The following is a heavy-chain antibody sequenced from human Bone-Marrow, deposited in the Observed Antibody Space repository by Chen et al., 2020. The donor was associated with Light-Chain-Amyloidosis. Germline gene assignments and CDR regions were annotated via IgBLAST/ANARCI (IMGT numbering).Heavy chain of an antibody. CDR3: ARRRDGYNFDY. J-gene: IGHJ4*02. CDR1: GYTFPNYW. D-gene: IGHD5-12*01. CDR2: IYPDDSDA. V-gene: IGHV5-51*01. Sequence: EVQLEQSGPDVKRPGDPLKISCKGLGYTFPNYWIGWWRQMPGKGLEWMGVIYPDDSDARYSPSFDGQVTISADKSITTAYLQWRSLKASDTAMYYCARRRDGYNFDYWGQGTLVTVSS.